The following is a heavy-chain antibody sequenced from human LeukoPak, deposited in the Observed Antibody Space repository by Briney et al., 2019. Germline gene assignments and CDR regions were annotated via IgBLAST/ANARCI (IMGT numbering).Heavy chain of an antibody. J-gene: IGHJ4*02. CDR2: ISWNSGSI. CDR1: GFTFDDYA. D-gene: IGHD2-2*01. V-gene: IGHV3-9*01. Sequence: GGSLRLSCAASGFTFDDYAMHWVRQAPGKGLEWVSGISWNSGSIGYADSVKGRFTISRDNAKNSLYLQMNSLRAEDTAVYYCARAAGYQLLSSFDYWGQGTLVTVSS. CDR3: ARAAGYQLLSSFDY.